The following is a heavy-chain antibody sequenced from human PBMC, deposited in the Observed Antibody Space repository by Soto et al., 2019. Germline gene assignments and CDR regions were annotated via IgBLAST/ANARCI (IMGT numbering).Heavy chain of an antibody. Sequence: GGSLRLSCAASGFNFNNYGMHWVRQAPGKGLEWVAVIWNDGNGYYYANSVKGRFTISRDNSKNTLHLQMSSLRAEDTAVYYCARDDVLCDGGRCYGIPLDVWGKGTTVTVSS. CDR3: ARDDVLCDGGRCYGIPLDV. D-gene: IGHD2-15*01. V-gene: IGHV3-33*01. CDR1: GFNFNNYG. J-gene: IGHJ6*04. CDR2: IWNDGNGY.